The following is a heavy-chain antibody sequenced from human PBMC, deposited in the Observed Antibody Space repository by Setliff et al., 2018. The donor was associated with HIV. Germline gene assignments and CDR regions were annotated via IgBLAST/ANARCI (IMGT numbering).Heavy chain of an antibody. CDR3: AGDSGYPSNWFDP. Sequence: SETLSLTCTVSGGPISRDSFYWGWFRQPPGEGLEWIGSIYYSGTTYYAPSLETRLTISVDTSTNQFSLKLTSVTAADTAMYFCAGDSGYPSNWFDPWGQGTLVTVSS. CDR2: IYYSGTT. D-gene: IGHD3-22*01. V-gene: IGHV4-39*02. CDR1: GGPISRDSFY. J-gene: IGHJ5*02.